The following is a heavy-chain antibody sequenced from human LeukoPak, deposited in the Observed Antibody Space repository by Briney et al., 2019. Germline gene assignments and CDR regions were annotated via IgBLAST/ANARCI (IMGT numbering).Heavy chain of an antibody. CDR3: ATAWRLGYCSSTSCQPPFDY. CDR2: FYPEDGET. J-gene: IGHJ4*02. CDR1: GYTLNELS. Sequence: ASGKVSWKVFGYTLNELSLHWVRPASGKGLEWMGSFYPEDGETIYAQKFQGRVTMTEDTSTDTAYMELSSLRSEDTAVYYCATAWRLGYCSSTSCQPPFDYWGQGTLVTVSS. V-gene: IGHV1-24*01. D-gene: IGHD2-2*01.